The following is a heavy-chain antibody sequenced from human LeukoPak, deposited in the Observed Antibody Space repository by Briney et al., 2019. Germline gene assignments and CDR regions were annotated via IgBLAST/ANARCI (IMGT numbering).Heavy chain of an antibody. CDR3: ARPRAPVTRISSFDI. Sequence: ASVKVSCKASGYTFTSYAISWVRQAPGQGLEWMGWISADNGNTDYAQRFQGRVTMTTDTSTSTAYLELRSLRSDDTAVYYCARPRAPVTRISSFDIWGQGTMVTVSS. CDR1: GYTFTSYA. D-gene: IGHD4-17*01. CDR2: ISADNGNT. J-gene: IGHJ3*02. V-gene: IGHV1-18*01.